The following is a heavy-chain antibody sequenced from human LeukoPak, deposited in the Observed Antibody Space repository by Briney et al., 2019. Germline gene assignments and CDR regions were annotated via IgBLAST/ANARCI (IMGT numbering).Heavy chain of an antibody. J-gene: IGHJ4*02. Sequence: GGSLRLSCAASGFTFSSYGMNWVRQAPGKGLEWVSYISLSSTIYYADSVKGRFTISRDNAKSSLYLQMNSLRAEDTAVYYCARNPESYYDSSGYYRRFDYWGQGTLVTVSS. D-gene: IGHD3-22*01. V-gene: IGHV3-48*01. CDR2: ISLSSTI. CDR3: ARNPESYYDSSGYYRRFDY. CDR1: GFTFSSYG.